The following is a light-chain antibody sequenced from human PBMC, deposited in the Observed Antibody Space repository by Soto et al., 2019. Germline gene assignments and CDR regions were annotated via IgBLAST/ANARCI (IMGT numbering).Light chain of an antibody. CDR2: GAS. J-gene: IGKJ1*01. CDR1: QSVSNSY. CDR3: QQYGNAPPST. Sequence: EMVLTQSPDTLSLSPGERATISCRASQSVSNSYLAWYQQIPGQAPRLLIYGASNRATGIPDRFSGSGSGTDFTLTISRLEPEDSAVYYCQQYGNAPPSTFGQGTKVDIK. V-gene: IGKV3-20*01.